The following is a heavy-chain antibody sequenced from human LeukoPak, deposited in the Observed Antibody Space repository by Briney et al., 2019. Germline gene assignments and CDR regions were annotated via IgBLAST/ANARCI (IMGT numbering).Heavy chain of an antibody. CDR1: GGSFSGYY. Sequence: SETLSLTCAVYGGSFSGYYWSWIRQPPGKGLEWIGEINHSGSTNYNPSLKSRVTISVDTSKNQFSLKLSSVTAADTAVYYCARRPRGYYGSGASDYWGQGTLVTVSS. CDR3: ARRPRGYYGSGASDY. CDR2: INHSGST. D-gene: IGHD3-10*01. J-gene: IGHJ4*02. V-gene: IGHV4-34*01.